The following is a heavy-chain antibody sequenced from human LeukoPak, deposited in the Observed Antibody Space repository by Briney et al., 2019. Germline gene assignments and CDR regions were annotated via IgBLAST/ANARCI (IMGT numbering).Heavy chain of an antibody. CDR2: IRSDGSNK. Sequence: GGSLRLSCAASGFTFSSYGMHWVRQAPGKGLEWVAFIRSDGSNKYYADSVKGRFTISRDNSKNTLYLPMNSLRAEDTAVYYCAKDVTSGSYYADFDYWGQGTLVTVSS. CDR3: AKDVTSGSYYADFDY. V-gene: IGHV3-30*02. D-gene: IGHD1-26*01. CDR1: GFTFSSYG. J-gene: IGHJ4*02.